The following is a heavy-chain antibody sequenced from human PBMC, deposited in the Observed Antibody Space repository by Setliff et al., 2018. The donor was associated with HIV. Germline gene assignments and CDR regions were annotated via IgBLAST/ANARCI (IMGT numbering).Heavy chain of an antibody. CDR1: GDTFTNYA. CDR2: INAGNGNT. CDR3: ARDIGSVWHNWFDP. D-gene: IGHD6-19*01. V-gene: IGHV1-3*01. J-gene: IGHJ5*02. Sequence: ASVKVSCKASGDTFTNYAMHWVRQAPGQRLEWMGWINAGNGNTKYSQKFQDRVTITRDTSASTVYMELNSLRSEDTAIYYCARDIGSVWHNWFDPWGQGTLVTVSS.